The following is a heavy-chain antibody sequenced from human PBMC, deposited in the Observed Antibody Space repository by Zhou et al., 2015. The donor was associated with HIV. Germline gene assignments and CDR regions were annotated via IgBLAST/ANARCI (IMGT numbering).Heavy chain of an antibody. CDR2: INPHSGGT. J-gene: IGHJ5*02. D-gene: IGHD6-19*01. CDR3: ARGQWLKVSTWFDP. CDR1: GYTFTDKY. Sequence: VQLVQSGAEVKKPGASVKVSCKASGYTFTDKYIHWVRQAPGQGLQWMGWINPHSGGTNYAQTFQDRVTMTSDTSISTAYMELSRLTSDDTAIYYCARGQWLKVSTWFDPGPGNPGHRLL. V-gene: IGHV1-2*02.